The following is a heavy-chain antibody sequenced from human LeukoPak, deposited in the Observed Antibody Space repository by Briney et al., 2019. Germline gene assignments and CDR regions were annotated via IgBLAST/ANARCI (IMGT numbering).Heavy chain of an antibody. V-gene: IGHV5-51*01. D-gene: IGHD2-21*02. CDR2: IYPGDYET. Sequence: GASLKISCEGSGYSFSNYWIGWVRQMPGKGLAWMGIIYPGDYETRYSPSFQGLVTISVDKSISTAYLQWSSLKASDTAMYYCAIPPGYCGNDCSFDHWGQGTLVTVSS. CDR3: AIPPGYCGNDCSFDH. J-gene: IGHJ4*02. CDR1: GYSFSNYW.